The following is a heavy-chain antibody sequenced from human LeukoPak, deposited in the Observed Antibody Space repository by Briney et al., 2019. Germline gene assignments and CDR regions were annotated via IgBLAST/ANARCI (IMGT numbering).Heavy chain of an antibody. J-gene: IGHJ3*02. V-gene: IGHV1-18*01. CDR1: GYTFTSYG. CDR3: AREMDSSGYYPESAFDI. CDR2: ISAYNGNT. Sequence: ASVKVSCKASGYTFTSYGISWVRQAPGQGLEWMGWISAYNGNTNYAQKLQGRVTMTTDTSTSTAYMELRSLRSDDTAVYYCAREMDSSGYYPESAFDIWGQGTMVTVSS. D-gene: IGHD3-22*01.